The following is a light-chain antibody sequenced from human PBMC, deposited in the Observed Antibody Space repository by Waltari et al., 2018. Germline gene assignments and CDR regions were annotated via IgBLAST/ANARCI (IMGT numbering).Light chain of an antibody. V-gene: IGLV2-14*03. CDR1: SSDAGGFYF. CDR3: SSYTSDYTYV. J-gene: IGLJ1*01. Sequence: QSALTQPASVSGSPGQSITLSCTGTSSDAGGFYFVSWYQQHPAKAPNLIISNVSRRPSGVSYRFSGSKSGNRASLTISGLQAEDEATYYCSSYTSDYTYVFGTGTEVTVV. CDR2: NVS.